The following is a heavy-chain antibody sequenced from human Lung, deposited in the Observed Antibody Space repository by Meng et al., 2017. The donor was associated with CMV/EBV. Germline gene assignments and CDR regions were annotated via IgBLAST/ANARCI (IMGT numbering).Heavy chain of an antibody. V-gene: IGHV3-11*04. Sequence: GGSXRLXCAASGFMFSDYYITWIRQAPGKGLEWVSYISGGGGTIYYADSVKGRFIISRDNARNSLYLQMNSLRAEDTAVYYCARAAFLRNYFDYWAQGTVVTVSS. J-gene: IGHJ4*02. D-gene: IGHD6-25*01. CDR3: ARAAFLRNYFDY. CDR1: GFMFSDYY. CDR2: ISGGGGTI.